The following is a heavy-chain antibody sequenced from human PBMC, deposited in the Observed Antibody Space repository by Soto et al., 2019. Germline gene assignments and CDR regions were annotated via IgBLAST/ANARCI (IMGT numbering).Heavy chain of an antibody. CDR1: GYSFTSYW. J-gene: IGHJ4*02. D-gene: IGHD3-9*01. V-gene: IGHV5-51*01. CDR3: ARHTLNRYYDILTGYLPDY. Sequence: PGESLKISCKGSGYSFTSYWIGWVRQMPGKGLEWMGIIYPGDSDTRYSPSFQGQVTISADKSISTAYLQWSSLKASDTAMYYCARHTLNRYYDILTGYLPDYWGQGTLVTVSS. CDR2: IYPGDSDT.